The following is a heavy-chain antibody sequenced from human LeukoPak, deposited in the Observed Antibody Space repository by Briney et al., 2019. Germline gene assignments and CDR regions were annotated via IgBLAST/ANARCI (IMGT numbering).Heavy chain of an antibody. J-gene: IGHJ5*02. Sequence: PSETLSLTCTVSGASIRSHNWSWIRQSPGKGLEWIGYINYRGTTSDYNASLKSRVTISVDTSKSQFSLRLTSVTAADTAVYYCARLNLNTLIRGVIIEGWFDPWGQGTQVTVSS. V-gene: IGHV4-59*08. CDR2: INYRGTT. D-gene: IGHD3-10*01. CDR3: ARLNLNTLIRGVIIEGWFDP. CDR1: GASIRSHN.